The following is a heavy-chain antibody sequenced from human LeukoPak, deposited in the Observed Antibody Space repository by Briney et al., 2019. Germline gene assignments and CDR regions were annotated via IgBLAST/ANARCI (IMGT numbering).Heavy chain of an antibody. D-gene: IGHD1-26*01. V-gene: IGHV1-18*01. CDR3: ARDTEWEKNPDYFDY. CDR1: GYTFTSYG. CDR2: ISAKNGNT. Sequence: ASVKVSCKASGYTFTSYGISWVRQAPGQGLEWMGWISAKNGNTNYVQKVQGRVTMTTDTSTNTAYMELRSLRSDDTAVYYCARDTEWEKNPDYFDYWGQGTLVTVSS. J-gene: IGHJ4*02.